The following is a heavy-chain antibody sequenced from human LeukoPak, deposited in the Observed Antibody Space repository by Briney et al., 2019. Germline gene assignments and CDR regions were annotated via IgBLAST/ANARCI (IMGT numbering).Heavy chain of an antibody. CDR3: ATCYFSSTSCYAESFQH. J-gene: IGHJ1*01. D-gene: IGHD2-2*01. V-gene: IGHV1-2*02. CDR1: GYTFTGYY. Sequence: GASVKVSCKASGYTFTGYYMHWVRQAPGQGLEWMGWINPNSGGTNYAQKFQGRVTMTRDTSISTAYMELSGLRSDDTAVYYCATCYFSSTSCYAESFQHWGQGTLVTVSS. CDR2: INPNSGGT.